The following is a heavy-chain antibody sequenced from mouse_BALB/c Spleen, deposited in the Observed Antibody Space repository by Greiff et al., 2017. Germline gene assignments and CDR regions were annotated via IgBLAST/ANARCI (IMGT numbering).Heavy chain of an antibody. Sequence: VQLQQSGPELVKPGASVKMSCKASGYTFTSYVMHWVKQKPGQGLEWIGYINPYNDGTKYNEKFKGKATLTSDKSSSTAYMELSSLTSEDSAVYYCARRGSTMITTYYAMDYWGQGTSVTVSS. J-gene: IGHJ4*01. CDR3: ARRGSTMITTYYAMDY. D-gene: IGHD2-4*01. V-gene: IGHV1-14*01. CDR1: GYTFTSYV. CDR2: INPYNDGT.